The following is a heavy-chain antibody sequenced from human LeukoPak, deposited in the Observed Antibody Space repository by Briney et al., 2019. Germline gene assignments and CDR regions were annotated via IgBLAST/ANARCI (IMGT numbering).Heavy chain of an antibody. D-gene: IGHD5-12*01. J-gene: IGHJ4*02. CDR1: GFTFSSYA. V-gene: IGHV3-30*04. Sequence: GGSLRLSCAASGFTFSSYAMHWVRQAPGKRLEWVAVISYDGSNKYYADSVKGRFTISRDNSKNTLYLQMNSLRAEDTAVYYCARDVGYFIVAGSFGYWGQGTLVTVSS. CDR3: ARDVGYFIVAGSFGY. CDR2: ISYDGSNK.